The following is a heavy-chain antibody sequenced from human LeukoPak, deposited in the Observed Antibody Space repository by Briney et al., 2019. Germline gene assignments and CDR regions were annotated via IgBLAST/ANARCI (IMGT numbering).Heavy chain of an antibody. J-gene: IGHJ1*01. CDR2: VHLSGRT. CDR1: GGSISTTNW. V-gene: IGHV4-4*02. CDR3: ARLSGNSFGLLDQ. D-gene: IGHD5-18*01. Sequence: SETLSLTCGVSGGSISTTNWWTWVRQPPGEGLEWIGEVHLSGRTHYNPSLESRVTMSVDMSENHISLRLTSVTAADSGVYYCARLSGNSFGLLDQWGQGTLVTVSS.